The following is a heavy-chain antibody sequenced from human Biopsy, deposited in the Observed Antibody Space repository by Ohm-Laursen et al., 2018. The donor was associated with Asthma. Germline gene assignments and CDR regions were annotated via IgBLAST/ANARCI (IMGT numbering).Heavy chain of an antibody. V-gene: IGHV3-30-3*01. Sequence: LRLSCAASGFTFSSYAMHWVRPAPGKGLAWVAVISYDGSNKYYADSVKGRFTISRDNSKDKLYLQMNSLRAEDTAVYYCAREGIAVAHFDYWGQGTLVTVSS. D-gene: IGHD6-19*01. CDR2: ISYDGSNK. CDR3: AREGIAVAHFDY. J-gene: IGHJ4*02. CDR1: GFTFSSYA.